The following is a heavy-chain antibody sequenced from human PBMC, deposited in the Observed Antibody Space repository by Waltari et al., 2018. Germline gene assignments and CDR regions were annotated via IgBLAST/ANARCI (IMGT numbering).Heavy chain of an antibody. D-gene: IGHD4-17*01. CDR1: GFTFSSPA. V-gene: IGHV3-30*01. Sequence: QVQLVESGGGVVQPGRSLRLSCAASGFTFSSPAMHWVRQAPGTGLEWVAVISSDGRNKYYVDSVKGRFTISRDNSKNALYLQMNSLRAEDTAVYYCARGDYGDYDWGQGTLVTVSS. CDR3: ARGDYGDYD. CDR2: ISSDGRNK. J-gene: IGHJ4*02.